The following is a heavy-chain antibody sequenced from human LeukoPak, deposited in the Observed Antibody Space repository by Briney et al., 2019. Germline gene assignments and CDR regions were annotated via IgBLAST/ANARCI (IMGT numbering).Heavy chain of an antibody. CDR3: ARFYYDILTGYSPLDY. Sequence: PSETLSLTCTVSGGSISSSSYYWGWIRQPPGKGLEWIGSIYYSGSTYYNSSLKSRVTISVDTSKNQFSLKLSSVTAADTAVYYCARFYYDILTGYSPLDYWGQGTLVTVSS. V-gene: IGHV4-39*07. D-gene: IGHD3-9*01. CDR1: GGSISSSSYY. J-gene: IGHJ4*02. CDR2: IYYSGST.